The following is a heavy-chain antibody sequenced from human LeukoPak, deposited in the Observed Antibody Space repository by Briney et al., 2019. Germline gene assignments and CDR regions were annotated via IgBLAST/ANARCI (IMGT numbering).Heavy chain of an antibody. CDR2: IYYSGST. CDR3: ARHSSTYYDFDY. V-gene: IGHV4-59*08. J-gene: IGHJ4*02. CDR1: GGSISSYY. D-gene: IGHD2-2*01. Sequence: PSETLSLTCTVSGGSISSYYWSWIRHPPGKGLEWIGYIYYSGSTNYNPSLQSRVTISVDTSKNQFSLKLNSVTAADTAVYYCARHSSTYYDFDYWGQGTLVTVSS.